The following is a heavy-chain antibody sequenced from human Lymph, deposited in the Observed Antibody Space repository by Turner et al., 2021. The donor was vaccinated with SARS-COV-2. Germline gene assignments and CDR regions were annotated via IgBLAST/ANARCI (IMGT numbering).Heavy chain of an antibody. V-gene: IGHV1-69*01. CDR2: SITIFGTA. J-gene: IGHJ6*02. Sequence: VQLVQSGAEVKKPGSSVQVSCKASGCTFSSYAINWVRQAPGQGVEGMGGSITIFGTAKYAQKFQGRVTINADESTRTVYMELSSLRSEDTDVYYCARAEFDIVGVPVASSYYYGMDVWGQGTTVTVSS. D-gene: IGHD2-2*01. CDR1: GCTFSSYA. CDR3: ARAEFDIVGVPVASSYYYGMDV.